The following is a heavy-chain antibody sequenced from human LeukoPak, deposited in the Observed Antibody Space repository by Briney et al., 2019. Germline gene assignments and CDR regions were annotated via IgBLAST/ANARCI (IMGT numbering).Heavy chain of an antibody. D-gene: IGHD2-15*01. J-gene: IGHJ4*02. Sequence: GRSLRLSCAASGLTFSSYAMHWVRQAPGKGLAGVAVISYDGSNKYYADSVKGRFTISRDNSKNTLYLQMNSLRAEDTAVYYCARDLGVVVVAALDYWGQGTLVTVSS. CDR1: GLTFSSYA. V-gene: IGHV3-30-3*01. CDR3: ARDLGVVVVAALDY. CDR2: ISYDGSNK.